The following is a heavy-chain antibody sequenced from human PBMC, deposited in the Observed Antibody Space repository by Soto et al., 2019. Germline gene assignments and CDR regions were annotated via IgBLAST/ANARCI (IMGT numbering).Heavy chain of an antibody. CDR1: GFTFNSYS. CDR2: ISHSSGYI. Sequence: KAGGSLRLSCAASGFTFNSYSMNWVRQTPGKGLEWVSSISHSSGYIYYADPVKGRFTISRDNAKNSVYLQMNSLRDEDTAVYYCARDGGDILGATHDWLDAWGQGILVTVSS. D-gene: IGHD1-26*01. J-gene: IGHJ5*02. V-gene: IGHV3-21*06. CDR3: ARDGGDILGATHDWLDA.